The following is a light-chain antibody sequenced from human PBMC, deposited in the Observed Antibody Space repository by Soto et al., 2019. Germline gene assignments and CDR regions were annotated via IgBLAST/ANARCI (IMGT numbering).Light chain of an antibody. CDR3: QQYDGSPIT. CDR2: SVS. J-gene: IGKJ5*01. CDR1: QSVGRSY. Sequence: DIVLTQSPGNLSLSPGERATLSCRASQSVGRSYLAWYQQNPVQAPRLLISSVSKRATGIPDRFSGGGSGTDFTLTISRVEPEDFALYICQQYDGSPITFGQGTRLEIK. V-gene: IGKV3-20*01.